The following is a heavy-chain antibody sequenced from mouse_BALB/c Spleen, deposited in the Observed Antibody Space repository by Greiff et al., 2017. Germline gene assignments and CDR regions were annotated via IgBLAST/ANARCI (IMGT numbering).Heavy chain of an antibody. CDR3: ARAIYDGYYPWFAY. Sequence: EVQLVESGGGLVKPGGSLKLSCAASGFTFSSYAMSWVRQTPEKRLEWVASISSGGSTYYPDSVKGRFTISRDNTRNILYLQMSSLRSEDTAMYYCARAIYDGYYPWFAYWGQGTLVTVSA. CDR1: GFTFSSYA. D-gene: IGHD2-3*01. V-gene: IGHV5-6-5*01. J-gene: IGHJ3*01. CDR2: ISSGGST.